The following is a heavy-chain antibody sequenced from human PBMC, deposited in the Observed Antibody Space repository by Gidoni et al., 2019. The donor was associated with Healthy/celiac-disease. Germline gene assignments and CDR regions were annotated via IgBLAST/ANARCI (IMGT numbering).Heavy chain of an antibody. D-gene: IGHD3-22*01. CDR3: ARGQKGYYDTPTSYNWFDP. Sequence: QVQLVQSGAEVKKPGSSVKVSCKASGGTFSSYAISWVRQAPGQGLEWMGGIIPIFGTTNYAQKFQGRVTITADESTSTAYMELSSLRSEDTAVYYCARGQKGYYDTPTSYNWFDPWGQGTLVTVSS. V-gene: IGHV1-69*01. CDR2: IIPIFGTT. CDR1: GGTFSSYA. J-gene: IGHJ5*02.